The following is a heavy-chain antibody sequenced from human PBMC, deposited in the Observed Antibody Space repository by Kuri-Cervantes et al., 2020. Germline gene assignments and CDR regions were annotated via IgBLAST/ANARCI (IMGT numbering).Heavy chain of an antibody. V-gene: IGHV4-34*01. CDR3: AREQGYCSSTSCYDWFDP. CDR1: GGSFSGYY. Sequence: ESLKISCAVYGGSFSGYYWSWIRQPPGKGLEWIGEINHSGSTNYNPSLKSRVTISVDTSKNQFSLKLSSVTAADTAVYYCAREQGYCSSTSCYDWFDPWGQGTLVTVSS. D-gene: IGHD2-2*01. J-gene: IGHJ5*02. CDR2: INHSGST.